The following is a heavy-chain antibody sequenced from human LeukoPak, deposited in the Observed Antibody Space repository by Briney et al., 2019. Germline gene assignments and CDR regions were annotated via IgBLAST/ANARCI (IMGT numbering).Heavy chain of an antibody. CDR2: IYYSGST. J-gene: IGHJ5*02. D-gene: IGHD6-6*01. V-gene: IGHV4-59*12. CDR3: ARDREYSSSGLVWFDP. CDR1: GFTFHDYS. Sequence: GSLRLSCAASGFTFHDYSIHWIRQPPGKGLEWIGYIYYSGSTNYNPSLKSRVTISVDTSENQFSLKLTSVTAADTAVYYCARDREYSSSGLVWFDPWGHGILVTVSS.